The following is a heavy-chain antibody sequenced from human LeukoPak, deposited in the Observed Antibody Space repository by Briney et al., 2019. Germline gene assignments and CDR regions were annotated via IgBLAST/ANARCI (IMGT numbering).Heavy chain of an antibody. J-gene: IGHJ2*01. V-gene: IGHV3-30*18. CDR3: AKEGEGGYSYGFYWYFDL. CDR2: ISYDGSNK. Sequence: GGSLRLSCAASGFTFSSYGMHWVRQAPGKGLEWVAVISYDGSNKYYADSVKGRFTISRDNSKNTLYLQMNSLRAEDTAVYYCAKEGEGGYSYGFYWYFDLWGRGTLVTVSS. D-gene: IGHD5-18*01. CDR1: GFTFSSYG.